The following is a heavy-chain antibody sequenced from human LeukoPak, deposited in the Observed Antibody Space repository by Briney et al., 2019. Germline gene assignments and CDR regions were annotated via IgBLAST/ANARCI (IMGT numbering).Heavy chain of an antibody. Sequence: ASVKVSCKVSGYTLTELSMHWVRQAPGKGLEWMGGFDPEDGETIYAQKFQGRVTMTEDTSTDTAYMELSSLRSEDTAVYYCATDPEGTIFGVVIGESHWGQGTLVTVSS. D-gene: IGHD3-3*01. CDR3: ATDPEGTIFGVVIGESH. J-gene: IGHJ4*02. CDR2: FDPEDGET. V-gene: IGHV1-24*01. CDR1: GYTLTELS.